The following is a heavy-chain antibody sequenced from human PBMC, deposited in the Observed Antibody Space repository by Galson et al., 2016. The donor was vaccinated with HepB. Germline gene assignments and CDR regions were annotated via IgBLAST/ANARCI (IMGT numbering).Heavy chain of an antibody. Sequence: SVKVSCKASGYTFTACAIHWVRQAPGQRPEWMGWVNVGKGSTKYSQKIQGRVTITRDTSATTAYMELRSLRSEDTAVYYCARACSYDDTGFYDEYFDHWGQGTLVTVSS. V-gene: IGHV1-3*01. CDR1: GYTFTACA. J-gene: IGHJ4*02. CDR3: ARACSYDDTGFYDEYFDH. D-gene: IGHD3-9*01. CDR2: VNVGKGST.